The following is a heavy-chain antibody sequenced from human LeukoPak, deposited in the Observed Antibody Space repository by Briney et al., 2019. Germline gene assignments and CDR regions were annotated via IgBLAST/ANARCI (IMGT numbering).Heavy chain of an antibody. CDR1: GFTFSSYP. V-gene: IGHV3-30-3*01. CDR3: ARDPRGYSSSWYGYYYYGMDV. D-gene: IGHD6-13*01. CDR2: ISYDGGNK. Sequence: PGGSLRLSCAASGFTFSSYPMHWVRQAPGKGLEWVAVISYDGGNKYYADSVKGRFTISRDNSKNTLYLQMNSLRAEDTAVYYCARDPRGYSSSWYGYYYYGMDVWGQGTTVTVSS. J-gene: IGHJ6*02.